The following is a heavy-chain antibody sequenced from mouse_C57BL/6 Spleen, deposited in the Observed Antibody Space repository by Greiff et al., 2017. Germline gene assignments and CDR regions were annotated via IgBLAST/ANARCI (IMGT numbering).Heavy chain of an antibody. CDR3: ARGGLRNWYFDV. CDR1: GYAFSSSW. CDR2: IYPGDGDT. D-gene: IGHD2-4*01. V-gene: IGHV1-82*01. J-gene: IGHJ1*03. Sequence: QVQLQQPGPELVKPGASVKISCKASGYAFSSSWMNWVKQRPGKGLEWIGRIYPGDGDTNYNGKFKGKATLTADKSSSTAYMQLSSLTSEDSAVYFCARGGLRNWYFDVGGTGTTVTVSS.